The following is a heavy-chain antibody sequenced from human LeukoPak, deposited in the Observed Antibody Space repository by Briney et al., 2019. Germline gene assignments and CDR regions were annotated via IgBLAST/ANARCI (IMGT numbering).Heavy chain of an antibody. Sequence: PGGSLRLSCAASGFTFDDHGMIWVRQAPGKGLEWVTGIDWNGGSPRYADSVRGRFTISRDNAKNFLYLQMNSLRAEDTAVYYCARDRKAAADYYYYYYMDVWGKGTTVTVSS. J-gene: IGHJ6*03. D-gene: IGHD6-13*01. CDR3: ARDRKAAADYYYYYYMDV. CDR2: IDWNGGSP. V-gene: IGHV3-20*04. CDR1: GFTFDDHG.